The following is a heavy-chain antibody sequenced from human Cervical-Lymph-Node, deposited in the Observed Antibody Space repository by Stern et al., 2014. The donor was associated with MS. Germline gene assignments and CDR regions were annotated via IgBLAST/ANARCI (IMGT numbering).Heavy chain of an antibody. CDR3: ATLLEIRGGVNYYYYGMDV. Sequence: EVHLVESGGGLVQPGRSLRLPCAASGFTFDDYAMHWVRQAPGKGLEWVSGISWNSGSIGYADSVKGRFTISRDNAKNSLYLQMNSLRAEDTALYYCATLLEIRGGVNYYYYGMDVWGQGTTVTVSS. V-gene: IGHV3-9*01. CDR1: GFTFDDYA. CDR2: ISWNSGSI. J-gene: IGHJ6*02. D-gene: IGHD3-3*01.